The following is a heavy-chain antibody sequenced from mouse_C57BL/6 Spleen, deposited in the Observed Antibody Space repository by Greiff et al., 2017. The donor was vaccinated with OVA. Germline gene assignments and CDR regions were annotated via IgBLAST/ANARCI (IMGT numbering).Heavy chain of an antibody. D-gene: IGHD2-1*01. CDR1: GFNIKDDY. CDR3: TGGNYAAY. Sequence: EVQLQQSGPVLVRPGASVKLSCTASGFNIKDDYMHWVKQRPEQGLEWIGWIDPENGDTEYASKFQGKATITADTSSNTAYLQLSSLTSEDTAVYYCTGGNYAAYWGQGTLVTVSA. CDR2: IDPENGDT. V-gene: IGHV14-4*01. J-gene: IGHJ3*01.